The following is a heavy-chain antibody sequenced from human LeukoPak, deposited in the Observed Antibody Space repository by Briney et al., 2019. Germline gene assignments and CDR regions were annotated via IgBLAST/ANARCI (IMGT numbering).Heavy chain of an antibody. D-gene: IGHD1-26*01. V-gene: IGHV3-7*01. Sequence: GGSLRLSCATSGFTFTDYYMSWIRQAPGKGLEWVANIKQDGSQTYYVDSVKGRFAISRDNAKNSLYLQMNSLRAEDTAMYYCARDRPATGPKGVDYWGQGTLVTVSS. CDR2: IKQDGSQT. CDR3: ARDRPATGPKGVDY. J-gene: IGHJ4*02. CDR1: GFTFTDYY.